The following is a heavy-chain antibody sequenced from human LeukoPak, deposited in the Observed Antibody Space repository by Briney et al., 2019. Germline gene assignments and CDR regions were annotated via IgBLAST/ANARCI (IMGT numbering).Heavy chain of an antibody. J-gene: IGHJ5*02. CDR2: IYYSGST. D-gene: IGHD3-10*01. Sequence: SETLSLTCTVSGGSISSYYWSWIRQPPGKGLEWIGYIYYSGSTNYNPSLKSRVTISVDTSKNQFSLKLSSVTAADTAVYYCARVSTDSMGSMVRGVIRSSWFDPWGQGTLVTVSS. CDR1: GGSISSYY. CDR3: ARVSTDSMGSMVRGVIRSSWFDP. V-gene: IGHV4-59*01.